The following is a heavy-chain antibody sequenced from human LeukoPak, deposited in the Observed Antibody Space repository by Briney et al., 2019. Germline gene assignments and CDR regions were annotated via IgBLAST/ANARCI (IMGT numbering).Heavy chain of an antibody. J-gene: IGHJ5*02. V-gene: IGHV3-73*01. CDR2: IRSKANSYAT. Sequence: PGGSLRLSCAASGFTFSGSAMHWVRQASGKGLEWVGRIRSKANSYATAYAASVKGRFTISRDDSKNTAYLQMNSLKTEDTAVYYCTMATGYSSGWSQNNWFDPWGQGTLVTVSS. CDR1: GFTFSGSA. D-gene: IGHD6-19*01. CDR3: TMATGYSSGWSQNNWFDP.